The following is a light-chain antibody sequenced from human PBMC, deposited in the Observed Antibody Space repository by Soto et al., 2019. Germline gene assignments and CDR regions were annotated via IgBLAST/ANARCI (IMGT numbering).Light chain of an antibody. J-gene: IGKJ4*01. CDR1: QSISSY. CDR2: AAS. CDR3: QQSYPGPLT. V-gene: IGKV1-39*01. Sequence: DIQMTQSPSSLSASVGDRVTITCRASQSISSYLNWYQQKPGKAPKLLISAASSLQSGVPSRFSGSGSGTDFSLIISGLQPEDFATYYCQQSYPGPLTFGGGTKVEVK.